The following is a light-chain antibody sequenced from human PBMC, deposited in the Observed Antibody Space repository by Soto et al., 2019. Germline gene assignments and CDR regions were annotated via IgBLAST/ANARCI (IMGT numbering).Light chain of an antibody. Sequence: QSVLTQPPSVSGAPGQRVTISCTGSSSNIGAGYDVHWYQQLPGTAPKLLIYGNSNRPSGVPDRFSGSKSGPSASLAITGLQAEDEADYYCQSYDSSLSGSFGGGTQLTVL. CDR3: QSYDSSLSGS. CDR2: GNS. CDR1: SSNIGAGYD. V-gene: IGLV1-40*01. J-gene: IGLJ3*02.